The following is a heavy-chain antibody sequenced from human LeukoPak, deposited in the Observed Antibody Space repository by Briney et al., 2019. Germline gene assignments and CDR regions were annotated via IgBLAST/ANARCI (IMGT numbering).Heavy chain of an antibody. CDR2: ISAYNGNT. V-gene: IGHV1-18*01. Sequence: ASVKVSCKASGYTFTSYGISWVRQAPGQELEWMGWISAYNGNTNYAQKLQGRVTMTTDTSTSTAYMELRSLRSDDTAVYYCARDTTTYYYGSGSSDFDYWGQGTLVTVSS. CDR1: GYTFTSYG. J-gene: IGHJ4*02. D-gene: IGHD3-10*01. CDR3: ARDTTTYYYGSGSSDFDY.